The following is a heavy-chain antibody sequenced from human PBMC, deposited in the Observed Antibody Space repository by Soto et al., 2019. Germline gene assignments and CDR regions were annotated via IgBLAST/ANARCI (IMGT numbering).Heavy chain of an antibody. V-gene: IGHV1-8*01. Sequence: ASVKVSCKASGYTFTSYDINWVRQATGQGLEWMGWMNPNSGNTGYAQKFQGRVTMTSNTSISTAYMELSSLRSEDTAVYYCAREQWLGFSYYYGMDVWGQGTTVTVSS. J-gene: IGHJ6*02. CDR1: GYTFTSYD. D-gene: IGHD6-19*01. CDR2: MNPNSGNT. CDR3: AREQWLGFSYYYGMDV.